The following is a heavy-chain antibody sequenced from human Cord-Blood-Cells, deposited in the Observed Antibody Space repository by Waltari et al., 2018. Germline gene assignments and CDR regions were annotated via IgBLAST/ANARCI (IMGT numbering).Heavy chain of an antibody. V-gene: IGHV1-69-2*01. J-gene: IGHJ4*02. CDR2: GYRDGGET. D-gene: IGHD6-13*01. Sequence: EVQLVQSGAALKKPGATVNIPSKVSGYTFTDYYMHWVQQAPGKVLEWMGRGYRDGGETINAEKLQGRVTITADTSTDTAYMELSSLRSEDTAVYYCATYSVEGAAGDYGGQGTLVTVSS. CDR3: ATYSVEGAAGDY. CDR1: GYTFTDYY.